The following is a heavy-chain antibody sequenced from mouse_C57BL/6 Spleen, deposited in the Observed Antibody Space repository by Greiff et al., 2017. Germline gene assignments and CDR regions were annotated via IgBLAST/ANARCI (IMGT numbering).Heavy chain of an antibody. V-gene: IGHV5-4*03. Sequence: EVKLVESGAGLVKPGASLKLSCAASGFTFSSYAMSWVRQTPEKRLEWVATISDGGSYTYYPDNVKGRFTISRDNAKNNLYLQMSHLKSGDTAMYYCARDHYYGSSYGYFDVGGTGTTVTVSS. CDR3: ARDHYYGSSYGYFDV. CDR1: GFTFSSYA. J-gene: IGHJ1*03. D-gene: IGHD1-1*01. CDR2: ISDGGSYT.